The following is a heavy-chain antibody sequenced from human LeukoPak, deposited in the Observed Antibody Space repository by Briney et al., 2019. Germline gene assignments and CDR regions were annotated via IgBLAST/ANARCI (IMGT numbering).Heavy chain of an antibody. Sequence: GGSLRLSCVASGFTFTSSGMSWVRQAPGKGLEWVAAISGSGGDTYYTDSVKGHFTISRDNSKNMVYLQMNSLRAEDTAVYFCAKDSHEFGGHFDNWGQGTLVTVSS. V-gene: IGHV3-23*01. J-gene: IGHJ4*02. D-gene: IGHD3-16*01. CDR3: AKDSHEFGGHFDN. CDR2: ISGSGGDT. CDR1: GFTFTSSG.